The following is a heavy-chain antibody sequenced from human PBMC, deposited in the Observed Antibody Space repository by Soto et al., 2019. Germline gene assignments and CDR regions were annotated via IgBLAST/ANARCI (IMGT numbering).Heavy chain of an antibody. J-gene: IGHJ5*02. D-gene: IGHD6-6*01. Sequence: ASVKVSCKASGCTFTSYYMHWLPQRPGQGLKWMGIINPSGGSTSYAQKFPGRVPMPRNTSTSTVYMELRSLRSEDTAVYYCARGSSFGGWFDPWGQGTLVTVSS. V-gene: IGHV1-46*01. CDR1: GCTFTSYY. CDR2: INPSGGST. CDR3: ARGSSFGGWFDP.